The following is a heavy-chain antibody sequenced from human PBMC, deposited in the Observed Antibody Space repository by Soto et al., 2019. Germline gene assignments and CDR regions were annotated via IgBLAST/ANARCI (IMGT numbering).Heavy chain of an antibody. V-gene: IGHV4-61*01. D-gene: IGHD3-22*01. CDR2: IYYSGST. CDR3: ARDCDYYDSSGYEP. J-gene: IGHJ5*02. CDR1: GGSVSSGSYY. Sequence: SETLSLTCTVSGGSVSSGSYYWSWIRQPPGKGLEWIGYIYYSGSTNYNPSLKSRVTISVDTSKNQFSLKLSSVTAADTAVYYCARDCDYYDSSGYEPWGQGTLVTVSS.